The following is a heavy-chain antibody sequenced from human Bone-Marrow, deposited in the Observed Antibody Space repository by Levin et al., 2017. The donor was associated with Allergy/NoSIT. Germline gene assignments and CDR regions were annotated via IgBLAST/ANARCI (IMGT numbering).Heavy chain of an antibody. CDR2: ISFSDSST. J-gene: IGHJ3*02. CDR1: GFRFSDYR. D-gene: IGHD2-2*01. Sequence: PGESLKISCAASGFRFSDYRMNWVRQAPGKGLEWVSSISFSDSSTHYADSVKGRFTISRDDAKHSLFLQMSSLRAEDTAVYYCARDTVVVPAADAETATDTFDIWGHGTMVTVSS. CDR3: ARDTVVVPAADAETATDTFDI. V-gene: IGHV3-21*01.